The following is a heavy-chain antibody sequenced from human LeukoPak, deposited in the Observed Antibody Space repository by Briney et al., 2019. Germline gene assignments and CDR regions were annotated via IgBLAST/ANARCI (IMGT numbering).Heavy chain of an antibody. CDR3: ARGFKGDYVWGSWPADAFDI. V-gene: IGHV1-69*13. CDR1: GYTFTGYY. Sequence: SVNVSCKASGYTFTGYYMHWVRQAPGQGLEWMGGIIPIFGTANYAQKFQGRVTITADESTSTAYMELSSLRSEDTAVYYCARGFKGDYVWGSWPADAFDIWGQGTMVTVSS. CDR2: IIPIFGTA. D-gene: IGHD3-16*01. J-gene: IGHJ3*02.